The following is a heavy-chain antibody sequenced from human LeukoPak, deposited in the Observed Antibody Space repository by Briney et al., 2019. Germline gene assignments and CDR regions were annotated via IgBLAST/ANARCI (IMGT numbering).Heavy chain of an antibody. Sequence: PSETLSLTCTVSGYSISSGYFWSWIRQPPGKGLEWIGSIYHSGNTYYNPSLKSRVTISMDTSKNQFSLKLSSVTAADTAVYYCAREPYDILTGYHDYWGQGTLVTVSS. CDR2: IYHSGNT. CDR1: GYSISSGYF. CDR3: AREPYDILTGYHDY. J-gene: IGHJ4*02. D-gene: IGHD3-9*01. V-gene: IGHV4-38-2*02.